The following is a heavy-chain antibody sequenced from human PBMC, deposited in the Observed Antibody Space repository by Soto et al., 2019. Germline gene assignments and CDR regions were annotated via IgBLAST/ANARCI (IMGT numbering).Heavy chain of an antibody. CDR2: IIPIFGTA. CDR3: ARDRYYYDSSGYYADAFDI. D-gene: IGHD3-22*01. J-gene: IGHJ3*02. V-gene: IGHV1-69*13. Sequence: ASVKVSCKASGGTFGGYAIGWLRQPPEQGLEWMGGIIPIFGTANYAQKFQGRVTITADESTSTAYMELSSLRSEDTAVYYCARDRYYYDSSGYYADAFDIWGQGTMVTVSS. CDR1: GGTFGGYA.